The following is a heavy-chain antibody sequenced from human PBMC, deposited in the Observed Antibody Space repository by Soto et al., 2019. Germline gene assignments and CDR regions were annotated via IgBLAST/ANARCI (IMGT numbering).Heavy chain of an antibody. CDR1: VGSLSSSTYY. CDR2: TYYSEST. D-gene: IGHD3-22*01. CDR3: ARLAPHYYDSSLKGAFDI. Sequence: QLQLQESGPGLVKPSATLSLTCTVSVGSLSSSTYYWGWIRQPPGKGLEWIGSTYYSESTYYNPSLKSRVTISVDTSKNQFSLNLSSVTAADTAIYYCARLAPHYYDSSLKGAFDIWGQGTMVTVSS. V-gene: IGHV4-39*01. J-gene: IGHJ3*02.